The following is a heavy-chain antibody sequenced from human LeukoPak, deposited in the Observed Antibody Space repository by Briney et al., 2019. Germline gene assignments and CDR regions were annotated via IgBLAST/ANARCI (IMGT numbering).Heavy chain of an antibody. CDR3: AKGATWIHPDNSFDP. D-gene: IGHD5-18*01. Sequence: GRSLRLSCAASGFTFSSYGMHWVRQAPGKGLEWVAVISYDGSNKYYADSVKGRFTISRDNSKNTLYLQMNSLRAEDTAVYYCAKGATWIHPDNSFDPWGQGTLVTVSS. CDR2: ISYDGSNK. V-gene: IGHV3-30*18. J-gene: IGHJ5*02. CDR1: GFTFSSYG.